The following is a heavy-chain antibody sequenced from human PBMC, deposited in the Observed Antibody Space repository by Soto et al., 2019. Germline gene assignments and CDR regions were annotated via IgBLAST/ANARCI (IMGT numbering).Heavy chain of an antibody. V-gene: IGHV3-23*01. CDR2: VGGSGGST. CDR1: GFTFSSYG. Sequence: PGGSLRLSCAASGFTFSSYGMHWVRQAPGKGPRQGAGVGGSGGSTYYADSVKGRFTISRDNSKNTLYLQMNSLRAEDTAVYYCAKLAVAGTFYYYYGMDVWGQGTTVTVSS. D-gene: IGHD6-19*01. CDR3: AKLAVAGTFYYYYGMDV. J-gene: IGHJ6*02.